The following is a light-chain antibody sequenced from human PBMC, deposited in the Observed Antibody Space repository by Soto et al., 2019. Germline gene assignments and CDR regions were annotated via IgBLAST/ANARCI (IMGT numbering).Light chain of an antibody. CDR2: DAS. J-gene: IGKJ2*01. CDR1: QSISTW. CDR3: QQYNEYLYT. V-gene: IGKV1-5*01. Sequence: EIQMTQSPSTLSASVGDRVTITCRASQSISTWLAWYQQRPGKAPKVLIYDASNLQSGVPSRFSGSGSGTEFTLTISSLQPDDFATYFCQQYNEYLYTFGQGTKLEIK.